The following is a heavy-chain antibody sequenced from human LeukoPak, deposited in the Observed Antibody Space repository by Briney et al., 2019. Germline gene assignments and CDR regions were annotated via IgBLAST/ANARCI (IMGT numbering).Heavy chain of an antibody. D-gene: IGHD4-11*01. V-gene: IGHV3-30*03. CDR1: GFTFRNYG. CDR2: ISYDGTNE. Sequence: GGSLRLSCAASGFTFRNYGMHWVRQSPGKGLAWVALISYDGTNEYYEVSVKGRFTISRDDSQNTLYLQMDSLRAEDTAVYYCTTRLQNHFDYWGQGTQVTVSS. CDR3: TTRLQNHFDY. J-gene: IGHJ4*02.